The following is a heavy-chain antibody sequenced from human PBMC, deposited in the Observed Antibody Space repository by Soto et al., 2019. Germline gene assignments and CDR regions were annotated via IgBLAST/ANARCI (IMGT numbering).Heavy chain of an antibody. CDR3: ARNRGPAVVAARFDY. J-gene: IGHJ4*02. V-gene: IGHV1-18*01. CDR1: GYTFTSYG. CDR2: ISAYNGNT. Sequence: ASVKVSCKASGYTFTSYGISWVRQAPGQGLEWMGWISAYNGNTNYAQKLQGRVTMTTDTSTSTAYMELRSLRSDDTAVYYCARNRGPAVVAARFDYWGQGTLVTVSS. D-gene: IGHD2-15*01.